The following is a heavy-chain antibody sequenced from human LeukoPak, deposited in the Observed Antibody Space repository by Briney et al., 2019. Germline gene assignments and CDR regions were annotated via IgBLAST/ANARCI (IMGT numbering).Heavy chain of an antibody. Sequence: GGSLRLSCAASKFNFRRYSMNWVRQAPGKGLEWVSYISSRSHHIFYADSVRGRFTISRDNSKNTLYLQMNSLRAEDTAVYYCAKDFRIAAAGTLDYWGQGTLVTVSS. CDR1: KFNFRRYS. CDR2: ISSRSHHI. J-gene: IGHJ4*02. D-gene: IGHD6-13*01. CDR3: AKDFRIAAAGTLDY. V-gene: IGHV3-21*04.